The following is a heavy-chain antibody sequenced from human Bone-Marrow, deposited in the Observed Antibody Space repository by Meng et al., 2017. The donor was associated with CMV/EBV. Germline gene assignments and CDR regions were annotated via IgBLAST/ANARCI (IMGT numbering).Heavy chain of an antibody. J-gene: IGHJ4*01. CDR2: ISGTGANT. V-gene: IGHV3-23*01. CDR3: AKDIVAARHHFAY. CDR1: GFTFSSFA. D-gene: IGHD6-6*01. Sequence: GESLKISCAASGFTFSSFAMNWVRQAPGEGLQWVSVISGTGANTNYADSVKGRFTISRDNAKNTLYLQMKSLRVEDTAVYYCAKDIVAARHHFAYWGPGALVNVSS.